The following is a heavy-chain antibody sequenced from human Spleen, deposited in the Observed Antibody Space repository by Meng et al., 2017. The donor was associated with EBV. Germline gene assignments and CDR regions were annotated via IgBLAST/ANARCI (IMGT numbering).Heavy chain of an antibody. Sequence: QGQRQESGPGLLKPSETLALTCAVYGESFTGYYWGWIRQPPGKGLEWIGEVSHSGGSNYNAPLKSRVTISMDTSVNQISLRLDSVTAADTAVYYCARGTIRGNRRYMEYYHYWGQGTLVTVSS. D-gene: IGHD3-3*02. CDR1: GESFTGYY. V-gene: IGHV4-34*01. J-gene: IGHJ4*02. CDR3: ARGTIRGNRRYMEYYHY. CDR2: VSHSGGS.